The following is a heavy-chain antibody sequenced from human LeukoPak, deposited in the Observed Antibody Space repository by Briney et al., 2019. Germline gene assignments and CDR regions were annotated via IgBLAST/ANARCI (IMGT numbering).Heavy chain of an antibody. V-gene: IGHV1-18*01. CDR1: GYTFNSHG. J-gene: IGHJ3*01. CDR3: ARANYDNSGYYCDGASDV. Sequence: ASVKVSCKASGYTFNSHGFSWVRQAPGQGLGWMGWSSGYNGNTDYAQKLQGRVAMTTDTSRSTAYMDLKSMKFADTPVYYCARANYDNSGYYCDGASDVWGQGTMVTVSS. D-gene: IGHD3-22*01. CDR2: SSGYNGNT.